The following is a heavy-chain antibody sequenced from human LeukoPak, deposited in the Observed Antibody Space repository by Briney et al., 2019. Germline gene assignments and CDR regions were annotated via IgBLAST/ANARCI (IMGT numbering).Heavy chain of an antibody. CDR2: IYHSGST. V-gene: IGHV4-4*02. Sequence: SGTLSLACAVSGGSISSSNWWSWVRQPPGKGLEWIGEIYHSGSTNYNPSLKSRVTISVDKSKNQFSLKLSSVTAADTAVYYCARGSGYSSGWYITAEYFQHWGQGTLVTVSS. J-gene: IGHJ1*01. D-gene: IGHD6-19*01. CDR1: GGSISSSNW. CDR3: ARGSGYSSGWYITAEYFQH.